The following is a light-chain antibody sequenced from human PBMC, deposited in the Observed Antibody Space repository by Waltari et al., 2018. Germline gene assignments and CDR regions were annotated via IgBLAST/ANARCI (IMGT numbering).Light chain of an antibody. CDR1: RSDVVAYNY. Sequence: QSALTQSASLSGSPGQSITPSCIGTRSDVVAYNYVSRYQQHPGKAPKLMIYDVNNRPSGVSDRFSGSKSGNTASLTISGLQTEDEADYHCASYTTSATVVFGGGTRLTVL. CDR2: DVN. J-gene: IGLJ3*02. V-gene: IGLV2-14*03. CDR3: ASYTTSATVV.